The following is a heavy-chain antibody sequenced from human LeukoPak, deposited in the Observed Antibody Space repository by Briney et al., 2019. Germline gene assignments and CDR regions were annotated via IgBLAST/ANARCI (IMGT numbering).Heavy chain of an antibody. CDR1: GFTFSSYA. Sequence: GGSLRLSCAASGFTFSSYAMSWVRQAPGKGLEWASATSGSGGSTYYADSVKGRFTISRDNSKNTLYLQMNSLRAEDTAVYYCAKSRVATFIGNDYWGQGTLVTVSS. V-gene: IGHV3-23*01. D-gene: IGHD5-12*01. CDR2: TSGSGGST. J-gene: IGHJ4*02. CDR3: AKSRVATFIGNDY.